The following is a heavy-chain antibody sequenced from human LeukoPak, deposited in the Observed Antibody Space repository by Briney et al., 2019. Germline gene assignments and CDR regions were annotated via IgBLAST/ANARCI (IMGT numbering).Heavy chain of an antibody. J-gene: IGHJ4*02. CDR3: ARGGGGWVSIVATIHYFDY. D-gene: IGHD5-12*01. CDR1: GYTFTSYD. V-gene: IGHV1-18*01. Sequence: GASVKVSCKASGYTFTSYDINWVRQAPGQGLEWMGWISAYNGNTNYAQKLQGRVTMTTDTSTSTAYMELRSLRSDDTAVYYCARGGGGWVSIVATIHYFDYWGQGTLVTVSS. CDR2: ISAYNGNT.